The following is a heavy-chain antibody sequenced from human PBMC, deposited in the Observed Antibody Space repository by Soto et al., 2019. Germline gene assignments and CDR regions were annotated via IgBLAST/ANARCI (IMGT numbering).Heavy chain of an antibody. J-gene: IGHJ4*02. Sequence: PGGSLRLSCAASGFTFSSYAMSWVRQAPGKGLEWVSAISGSGGSTYYADSVKGRFTISRDNSKNTLYLQMNSLRAEDTAVYYCAKGDLQLERRFLLYYWGQGTLVTVSS. CDR1: GFTFSSYA. D-gene: IGHD1-1*01. V-gene: IGHV3-23*01. CDR3: AKGDLQLERRFLLYY. CDR2: ISGSGGST.